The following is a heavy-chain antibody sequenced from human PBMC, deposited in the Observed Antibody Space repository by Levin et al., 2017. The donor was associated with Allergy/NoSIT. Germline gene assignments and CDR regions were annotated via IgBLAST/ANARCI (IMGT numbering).Heavy chain of an antibody. CDR3: AKDLMRYYAAGKGSPFDY. Sequence: PGGSLRLSCAASGFTFSSYGMHWVRQAPGKGLEWVAVISYDGSNKYYADSVKGRFTISRDNSKNTLYLQMNSLRAEDTAVYYCAKDLMRYYAAGKGSPFDYWGQGTLVTVSS. V-gene: IGHV3-30*18. J-gene: IGHJ4*02. CDR1: GFTFSSYG. D-gene: IGHD2-8*01. CDR2: ISYDGSNK.